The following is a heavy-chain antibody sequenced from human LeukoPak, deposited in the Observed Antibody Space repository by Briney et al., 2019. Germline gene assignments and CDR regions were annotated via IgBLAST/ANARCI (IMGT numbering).Heavy chain of an antibody. J-gene: IGHJ4*02. CDR3: AKAASGNWNDVSDY. CDR2: ISGRGVST. Sequence: GGSLRLSCAASGFTFSTYAMSWARQPPGRGREWVSAISGRGVSTSYADFVRGRFTISRDNSKNTLYLQMNSLRAEDTAVYYCAKAASGNWNDVSDYWGQGTLVTVSS. D-gene: IGHD1-20*01. CDR1: GFTFSTYA. V-gene: IGHV3-23*01.